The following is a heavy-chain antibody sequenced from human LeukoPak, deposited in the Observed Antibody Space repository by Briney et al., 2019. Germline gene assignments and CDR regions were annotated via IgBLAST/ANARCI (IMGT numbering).Heavy chain of an antibody. CDR1: GFTFGSYG. V-gene: IGHV3-30*02. CDR3: AKDGEELLWFGELLLSYYYYMDV. CDR2: IRYDGSNK. Sequence: PGGSLRLSCAASGFTFGSYGMHWVRQAPGKGLEWVAFIRYDGSNKYYADSVKGRFTISRDNSKNTLYLQMNSLRAEDTAVYYCAKDGEELLWFGELLLSYYYYMDVWGKGTTVTVSS. J-gene: IGHJ6*03. D-gene: IGHD3-10*01.